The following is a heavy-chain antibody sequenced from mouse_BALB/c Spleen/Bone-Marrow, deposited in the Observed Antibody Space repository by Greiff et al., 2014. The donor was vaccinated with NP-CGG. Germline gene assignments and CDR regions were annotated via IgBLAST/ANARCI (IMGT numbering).Heavy chain of an antibody. V-gene: IGHV1S81*02. CDR2: INPSNGRT. Sequence: VQLQQSGAELVKPGASVKLSCKASGYTFTSYWMHWVKQRPGQGLEWIGEINPSNGRTNYNEKFKSKATLTVDKSSGTAYMQLSSLTSEDSAVYYCARCYYGNYFDYWGQGTTLTVSS. CDR3: ARCYYGNYFDY. CDR1: GYTFTSYW. D-gene: IGHD2-1*01. J-gene: IGHJ2*01.